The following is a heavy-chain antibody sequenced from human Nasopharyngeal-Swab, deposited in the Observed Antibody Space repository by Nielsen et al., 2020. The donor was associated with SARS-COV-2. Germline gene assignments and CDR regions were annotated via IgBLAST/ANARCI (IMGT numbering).Heavy chain of an antibody. J-gene: IGHJ6*03. Sequence: GGSLRLSCAASGFTFSSYAMSWVRQAPGKGLEWVSAISGSGGSTYYADSVKGRFTISRDNSKSTLYLQMNSLRAEDTAVYYCAKYYGDYPYHYYYMDVWGKGTTVTVSS. CDR2: ISGSGGST. CDR3: AKYYGDYPYHYYYMDV. CDR1: GFTFSSYA. D-gene: IGHD4-17*01. V-gene: IGHV3-23*01.